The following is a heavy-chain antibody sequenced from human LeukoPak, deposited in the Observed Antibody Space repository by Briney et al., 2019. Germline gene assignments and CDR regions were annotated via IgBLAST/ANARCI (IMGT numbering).Heavy chain of an antibody. CDR3: AKEGTPQVSTWYDL. CDR1: GVTLSPYG. D-gene: IGHD3-10*01. J-gene: IGHJ5*02. Sequence: PGMSLRLSCAASGVTLSPYGMHWVRQAPGKGLEWVAVISNEGGTQHYADSVQGRFIISRDNPRNTLYLQMNILRTEDTAVYYCAKEGTPQVSTWYDLWGQGTQVIVSS. CDR2: ISNEGGTQ. V-gene: IGHV3-30*18.